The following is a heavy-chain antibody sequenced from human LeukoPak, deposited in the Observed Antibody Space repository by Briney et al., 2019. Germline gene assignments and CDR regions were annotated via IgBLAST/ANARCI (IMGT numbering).Heavy chain of an antibody. D-gene: IGHD6-13*01. Sequence: PGGSLRLSCAASGFTFSSYSMNWVRQAPGKGLEWVSSISSSSSYIYYADSVKGRFTISRDNAKNSPYLQMNSLRAEDTAVYYCARSLSAAGTGYWGQGTLVTVSS. J-gene: IGHJ4*02. CDR1: GFTFSSYS. CDR3: ARSLSAAGTGY. CDR2: ISSSSSYI. V-gene: IGHV3-21*01.